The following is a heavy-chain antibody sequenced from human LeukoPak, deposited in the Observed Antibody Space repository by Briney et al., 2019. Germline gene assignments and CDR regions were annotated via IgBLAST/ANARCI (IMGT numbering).Heavy chain of an antibody. CDR3: ASLYCSGGGCYSYAFDI. V-gene: IGHV5-51*01. CDR1: GYSFTSYW. D-gene: IGHD2-15*01. CDR2: IYPGDSDT. J-gene: IGHJ3*02. Sequence: GESLQISCKGSGYSFTSYWIGWVRQMPGKGLEWMGIIYPGDSDTRYSPSFQGQVTISADKSISTAYLQWSSLKASDTAMYYCASLYCSGGGCYSYAFDIWGQGTMVTVSS.